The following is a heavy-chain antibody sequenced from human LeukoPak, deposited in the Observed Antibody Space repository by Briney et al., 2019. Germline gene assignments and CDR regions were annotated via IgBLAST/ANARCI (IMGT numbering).Heavy chain of an antibody. Sequence: GGSLRLSCVASAFTFSSYDMSWVRQAPGKGLEWVSAISGTGGSTYYADSVKGRFTISRDNSKSTLYLQMNSLRAEDTAVYYCAREIYGSGTPWGQGTLVTVSS. V-gene: IGHV3-23*01. CDR1: AFTFSSYD. J-gene: IGHJ5*02. CDR2: ISGTGGST. CDR3: AREIYGSGTP. D-gene: IGHD3-10*01.